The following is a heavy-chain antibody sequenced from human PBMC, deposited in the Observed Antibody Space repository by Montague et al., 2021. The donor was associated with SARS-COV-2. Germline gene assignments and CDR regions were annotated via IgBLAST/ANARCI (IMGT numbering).Heavy chain of an antibody. J-gene: IGHJ5*02. Sequence: PALVKPTQTLTLTCTFSGFSLSTSGMCVSWIRQPPGKALEWLARIDWDGDKYYSTSPKTRLTISKDTSKNQVVLTMTNMDPVDTATYYCARILVAAAGSPFDPWGQGTLVTVSS. V-gene: IGHV2-70*11. D-gene: IGHD6-13*01. CDR3: ARILVAAAGSPFDP. CDR2: IDWDGDK. CDR1: GFSLSTSGMC.